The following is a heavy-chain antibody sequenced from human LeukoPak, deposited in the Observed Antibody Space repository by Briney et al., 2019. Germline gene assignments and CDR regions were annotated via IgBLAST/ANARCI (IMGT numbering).Heavy chain of an antibody. CDR1: GYSISSGYY. V-gene: IGHV4-38-2*01. CDR2: IYHSGST. CDR3: ARVPLNCGGDCSPFDY. Sequence: PSETLSLTCAVSGYSISSGYYWGWIRQPPGKGLEGIGSIYHSGSTYYNPSLKSRVTISVDTSKNQFSLKLSSVTAADTAVYYCARVPLNCGGDCSPFDYWGQGTLVTVSS. J-gene: IGHJ4*02. D-gene: IGHD2-21*02.